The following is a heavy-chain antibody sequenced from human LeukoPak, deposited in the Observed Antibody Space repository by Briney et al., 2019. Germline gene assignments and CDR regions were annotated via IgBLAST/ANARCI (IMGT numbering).Heavy chain of an antibody. J-gene: IGHJ4*02. CDR2: IYYSGST. D-gene: IGHD2-2*01. CDR3: AALQRPAAIDY. CDR1: GTSIRSGDYY. Sequence: SETLSLTCTVSGTSIRSGDYYWCWISQPPGKGLEWIGYIYYSGSTYYNPSLKSRLTIAVDTSKNQFSLRLTSVTAADTAVYYCAALQRPAAIDYWGQGTQVTVSS. V-gene: IGHV4-30-4*01.